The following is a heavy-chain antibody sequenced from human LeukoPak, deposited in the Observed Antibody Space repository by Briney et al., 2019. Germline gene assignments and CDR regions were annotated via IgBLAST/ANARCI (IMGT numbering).Heavy chain of an antibody. J-gene: IGHJ4*02. CDR2: ISYDGSNK. CDR1: GFTFSSYG. D-gene: IGHD3-10*01. CDR3: AKESPPMVRGVIPYYFDY. Sequence: AGSLRLSCAASGFTFSSYGMHWVRQAPGKGLEWVAVISYDGSNKYYADSVKGRFTISRDNSKNTLYLQMNSLRAEDTAVYYCAKESPPMVRGVIPYYFDYWGQGTLVTVSS. V-gene: IGHV3-30*18.